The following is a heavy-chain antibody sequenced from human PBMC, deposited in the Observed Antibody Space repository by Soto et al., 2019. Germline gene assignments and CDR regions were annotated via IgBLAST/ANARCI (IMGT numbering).Heavy chain of an antibody. CDR1: GYTFTSYG. V-gene: IGHV1-18*01. J-gene: IGHJ6*02. Sequence: AASVKVSCKASGYTFTSYGISWARQAPGQGLEWMGWISAYNGNTNYAQKLQGRVTMTTDTSTSTAYMELRSLRSDDTAVYYCAGGAIYSSSWYQNYYYGMDVWGQGTTVTVSS. CDR2: ISAYNGNT. CDR3: AGGAIYSSSWYQNYYYGMDV. D-gene: IGHD6-13*01.